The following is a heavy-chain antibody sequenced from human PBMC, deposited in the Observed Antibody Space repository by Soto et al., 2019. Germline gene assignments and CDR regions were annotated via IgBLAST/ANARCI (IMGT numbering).Heavy chain of an antibody. V-gene: IGHV1-69*02. CDR2: IIPMLDIT. CDR1: GGTFSNHI. CDR3: DRALAARSSIGYDY. D-gene: IGHD6-6*01. J-gene: IGHJ4*02. Sequence: SVKVSCKASGGTFSNHIITWVRQAPGQGPEWMGRIIPMLDITNYARKLQGRVTMTTDTSTSTAYMELRSLRSDDTAVYYCDRALAARSSIGYDYWRQGTLVTVSS.